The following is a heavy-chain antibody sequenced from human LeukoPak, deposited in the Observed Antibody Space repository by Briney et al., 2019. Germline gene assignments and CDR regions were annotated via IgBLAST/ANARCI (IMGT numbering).Heavy chain of an antibody. CDR1: GYTFTGYY. J-gene: IGHJ6*02. D-gene: IGHD3-9*01. Sequence: GASVKVSCKASGYTFTGYYMHWVRQAPGQGLEWMGWINPNSGGTNYAQKFQGRVTMTRDTSISTAYMELSRLRSDDTAVYYCAREYDILTGPYGMDVWGQGTTVTVSS. V-gene: IGHV1-2*02. CDR3: AREYDILTGPYGMDV. CDR2: INPNSGGT.